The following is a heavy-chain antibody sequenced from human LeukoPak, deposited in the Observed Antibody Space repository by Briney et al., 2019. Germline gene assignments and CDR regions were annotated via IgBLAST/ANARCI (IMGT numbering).Heavy chain of an antibody. D-gene: IGHD4-17*01. V-gene: IGHV4-59*08. CDR1: GGSISSYY. CDR3: ARLGADYGARERDY. CDR2: IYYSGST. Sequence: SETLSLTCTVSGGSISSYYWSWIRQPPGKGLEWIGYIYYSGSTNYNPSLKSRVTISVDTSKNQFSLKLSSVTAADTAVYYCARLGADYGARERDYWGQGTLVTVSS. J-gene: IGHJ4*02.